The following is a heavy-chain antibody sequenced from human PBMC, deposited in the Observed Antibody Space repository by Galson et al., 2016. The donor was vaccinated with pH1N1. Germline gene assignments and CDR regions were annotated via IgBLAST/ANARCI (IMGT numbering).Heavy chain of an antibody. Sequence: SLRLSCAASGLPFDDYYFMWIRQAPDRGLEWVSFIRGKRFGQTTEHTASVKGRFTISRDDSKNTAYLQMNSLKADDTAIYYCTSLRFGHNWFDPWGQGTLVTVSS. V-gene: IGHV3-49*01. J-gene: IGHJ5*02. D-gene: IGHD3-10*01. CDR2: IRGKRFGQTT. CDR1: GLPFDDYY. CDR3: TSLRFGHNWFDP.